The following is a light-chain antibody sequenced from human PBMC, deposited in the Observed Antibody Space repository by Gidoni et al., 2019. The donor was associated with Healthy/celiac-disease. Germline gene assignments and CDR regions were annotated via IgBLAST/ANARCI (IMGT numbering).Light chain of an antibody. Sequence: SQSVSSSYLAWYQQKPGQAPRLLIYGASSRATGIPDRFSGSGSGTDFTLTISRLEPEDLAVYYCQQYGSSPRTFGQGTKVEIK. CDR3: QQYGSSPRT. CDR2: GAS. CDR1: QSVSSSY. J-gene: IGKJ1*01. V-gene: IGKV3-20*01.